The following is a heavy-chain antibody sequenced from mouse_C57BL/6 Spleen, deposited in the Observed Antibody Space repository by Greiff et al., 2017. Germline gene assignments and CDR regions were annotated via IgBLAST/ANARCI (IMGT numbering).Heavy chain of an antibody. CDR1: GFTFSSYA. Sequence: EVMLVESGGGLVKPGGSLQLSCAASGFTFSSYAMSWVRQTPEKRLEWVATISDGGSYTYYPDNVKGRFTISRDNAKNNLYLQMSHLKSEDTAMYYCARDKGYYGSSQSYWYFDVWGTGTTVTVSS. CDR2: ISDGGSYT. J-gene: IGHJ1*03. V-gene: IGHV5-4*01. CDR3: ARDKGYYGSSQSYWYFDV. D-gene: IGHD1-1*01.